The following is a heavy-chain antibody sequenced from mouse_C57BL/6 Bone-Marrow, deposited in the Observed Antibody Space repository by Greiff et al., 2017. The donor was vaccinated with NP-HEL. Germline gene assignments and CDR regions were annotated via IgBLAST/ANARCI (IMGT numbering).Heavy chain of an antibody. J-gene: IGHJ4*01. CDR2: IDPEDGET. CDR3: AGSGTTVVAGGY. V-gene: IGHV14-2*01. CDR1: GFNIKDYY. Sequence: EVQLQQSGAELVKPGASVKLSCTASGFNIKDYYMHWVKQRTEQGLEWIGGIDPEDGETKYAPKFQGKATLTADTSSNTAYLQLSSLTSEDTAVYYCAGSGTTVVAGGYWGQGTSVTVSS. D-gene: IGHD1-1*01.